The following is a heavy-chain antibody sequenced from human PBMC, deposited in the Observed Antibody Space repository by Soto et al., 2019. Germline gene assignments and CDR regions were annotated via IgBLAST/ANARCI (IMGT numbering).Heavy chain of an antibody. V-gene: IGHV5-10-1*01. CDR2: IDPSDSYT. D-gene: IGHD3-10*01. Sequence: PGESLKISCKGSGYSFTSYWISWVRQMPGKGLEWMGRIDPSDSYTNYSPSFQGHVTISADKSISTAYLQWSSLKASDTAMYYCASXVMVRGVTNYYYYGMDVWGQGTTVTVSS. J-gene: IGHJ6*02. CDR1: GYSFTSYW. CDR3: ASXVMVRGVTNYYYYGMDV.